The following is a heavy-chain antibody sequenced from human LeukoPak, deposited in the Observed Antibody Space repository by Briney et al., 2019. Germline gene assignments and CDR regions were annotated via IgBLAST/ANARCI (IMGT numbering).Heavy chain of an antibody. Sequence: GGSLRLSCAASGFTFSSYSLNWVRQAPGKGLEWVAYLSRSSSTKYYADSVKGRFTISRDDAKNSLYLQMNSLRAEDTAVYYCARDSAYGSGSPGLHWGQGTLVTVSS. CDR2: LSRSSSTK. V-gene: IGHV3-48*04. CDR3: ARDSAYGSGSPGLH. J-gene: IGHJ4*02. CDR1: GFTFSSYS. D-gene: IGHD3-10*01.